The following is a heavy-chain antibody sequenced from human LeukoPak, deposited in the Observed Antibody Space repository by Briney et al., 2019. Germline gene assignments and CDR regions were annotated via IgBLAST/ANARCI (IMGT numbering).Heavy chain of an antibody. CDR3: ARIHRYCSGGACYVLDN. CDR2: VYYSGST. D-gene: IGHD2-15*01. V-gene: IGHV4-59*02. J-gene: IGHJ4*02. CDR1: GGSVSGYY. Sequence: SETLSLTCVVSGGSVSGYYWGWIRQPPGRGLERIGYVYYSGSTNYNPSFKSRITISVDTSRNQFSLQLSSVTAADTAVYYCARIHRYCSGGACYVLDNWGQGTLVAVSS.